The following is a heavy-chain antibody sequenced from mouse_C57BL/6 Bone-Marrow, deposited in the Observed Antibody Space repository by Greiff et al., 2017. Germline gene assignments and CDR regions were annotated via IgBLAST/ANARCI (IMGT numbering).Heavy chain of an antibody. D-gene: IGHD3-2*02. Sequence: VQLQQSGAELAKPGASVKLSCKASGYTFTSYWMHWVKQRHGQGLEWIGYINPSSGYTKYNPKFKDKATLTADKSSSTAYMQLSSLTYEDSAVYYCARWEQLRGLAYWGQATLVTVSA. CDR3: ARWEQLRGLAY. CDR1: GYTFTSYW. CDR2: INPSSGYT. V-gene: IGHV1-7*01. J-gene: IGHJ3*01.